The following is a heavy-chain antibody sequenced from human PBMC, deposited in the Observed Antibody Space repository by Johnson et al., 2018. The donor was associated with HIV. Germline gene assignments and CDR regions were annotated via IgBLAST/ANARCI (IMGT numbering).Heavy chain of an antibody. D-gene: IGHD3-22*01. CDR2: ISYDGTNK. V-gene: IGHV3-30-3*01. CDR1: EFTFSTFSRNA. CDR3: VRRFYDSSAFDI. Sequence: QVQLVESGGGVVQPGRSLRLSCAASEFTFSTFSRNAMHWVRQAPGKGLEWVAVISYDGTNKYYADPVKGRFTVSRDNSKNTLYLQMNSLRAEDTAVYYCVRRFYDSSAFDIWGQGTMVTVSS. J-gene: IGHJ3*02.